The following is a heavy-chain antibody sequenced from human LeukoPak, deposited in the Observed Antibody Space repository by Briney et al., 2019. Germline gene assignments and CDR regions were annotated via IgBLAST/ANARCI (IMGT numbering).Heavy chain of an antibody. J-gene: IGHJ4*02. CDR1: GGSFSGYY. Sequence: SETLSLTCAVYGGSFSGYYWSWIRQPPGKGLEWIGSIYYSGSTYYNPSLKSRVTISVDTSKNQFSLKLSSVTAADTAVYYCAISSPGGAGTNYWGQGTLVTVSS. CDR3: AISSPGGAGTNY. D-gene: IGHD6-19*01. CDR2: IYYSGST. V-gene: IGHV4-34*01.